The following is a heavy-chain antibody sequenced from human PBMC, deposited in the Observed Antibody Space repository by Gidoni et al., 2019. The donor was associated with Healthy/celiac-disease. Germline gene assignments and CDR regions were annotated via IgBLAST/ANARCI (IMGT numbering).Heavy chain of an antibody. J-gene: IGHJ4*02. Sequence: HVQLVQSGAEVKKPGASVKVSCTASGYTFTSYGISWVRQAPGQGLEWMGWISAYNGNTNYAQKLQGRVTMTTDTSTSTAYMELRSLRSDDTAVYYCARDAPSHYYDSSGSFDYWGQGTLVTVSS. CDR1: GYTFTSYG. D-gene: IGHD3-22*01. CDR3: ARDAPSHYYDSSGSFDY. CDR2: ISAYNGNT. V-gene: IGHV1-18*01.